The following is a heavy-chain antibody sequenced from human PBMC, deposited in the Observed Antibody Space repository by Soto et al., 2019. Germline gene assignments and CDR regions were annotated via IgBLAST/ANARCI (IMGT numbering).Heavy chain of an antibody. Sequence: PGGSLRLSCAASGFTFSSYGMHWVRQAPGKGLEWVAVISYDGGNKYFADSVKGRFTISRDNSKNTLYLQMNSLRAEDTAVYYCAKDSLVYGGGRSLYYYYGMDVWGQGTTVTVSS. D-gene: IGHD2-15*01. CDR1: GFTFSSYG. J-gene: IGHJ6*02. CDR3: AKDSLVYGGGRSLYYYYGMDV. CDR2: ISYDGGNK. V-gene: IGHV3-30*18.